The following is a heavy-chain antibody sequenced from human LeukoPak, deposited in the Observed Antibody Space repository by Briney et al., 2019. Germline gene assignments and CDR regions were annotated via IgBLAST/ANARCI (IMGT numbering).Heavy chain of an antibody. CDR3: ARDVYCSSTSCYYNFDYYYGMDV. Sequence: GGFLRLSCAASGFTVSSNYMSWVRQAPGKGLEWVSVIYSGGSTYYADSVKGRFTISRDNSKNTLYLQMNSLRAEDTAVYYCARDVYCSSTSCYYNFDYYYGMDVWGQGTTVTVSS. CDR1: GFTVSSNY. V-gene: IGHV3-66*01. CDR2: IYSGGST. D-gene: IGHD2-2*01. J-gene: IGHJ6*02.